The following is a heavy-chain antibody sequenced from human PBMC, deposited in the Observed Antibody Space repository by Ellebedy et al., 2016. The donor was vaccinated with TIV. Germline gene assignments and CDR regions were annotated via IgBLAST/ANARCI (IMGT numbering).Heavy chain of an antibody. V-gene: IGHV4-39*01. CDR3: ARRMGRRSLYGGFVGAFDI. CDR1: GGTISSSSFY. CDR2: IYYSGAT. J-gene: IGHJ3*02. D-gene: IGHD4-23*01. Sequence: SETLSLTXSVSGGTISSSSFYWGWIRQAPGKGLEWIGSIYYSGATYYNPSLKSRLTISVATSKNQFSLRLTSVTAADTALYYCARRMGRRSLYGGFVGAFDIWGQGTTVNVSS.